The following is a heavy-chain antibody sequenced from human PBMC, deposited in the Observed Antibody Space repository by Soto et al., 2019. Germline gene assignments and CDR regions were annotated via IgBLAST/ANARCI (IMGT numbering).Heavy chain of an antibody. CDR2: IYYSGIT. CDR3: ARTKDTAMANDY. J-gene: IGHJ4*02. CDR1: GGSISSGDYY. V-gene: IGHV4-30-4*01. D-gene: IGHD5-18*01. Sequence: LSLTCTVSGGSISSGDYYWSWIRQPPGKGLEWIGYIYYSGITYYNPSLKSRVTISVDTSKKQFSLKLSSVTAADTAVYYCARTKDTAMANDYWGQGTLVTVSS.